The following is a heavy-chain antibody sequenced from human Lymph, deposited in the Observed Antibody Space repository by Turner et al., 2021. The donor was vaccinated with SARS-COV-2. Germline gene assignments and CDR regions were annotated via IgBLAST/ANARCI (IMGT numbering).Heavy chain of an antibody. D-gene: IGHD2-2*01. CDR3: ARDSPYCSSTSCYDP. V-gene: IGHV1-69*10. J-gene: IGHJ5*02. Sequence: QVQLVQSGAEVKKPGSSVKVSCKASGGTFSSYAITWVRQAPGQGLEWMGGIIPILAIANYAQKFQGRVTITADKSTSTADMELSSLRSEDTAVYYCARDSPYCSSTSCYDPWGQGTLVTVS. CDR2: IIPILAIA. CDR1: GGTFSSYA.